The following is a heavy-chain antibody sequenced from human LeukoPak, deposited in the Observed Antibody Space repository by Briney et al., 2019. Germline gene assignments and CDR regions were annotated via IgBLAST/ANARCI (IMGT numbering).Heavy chain of an antibody. J-gene: IGHJ4*02. D-gene: IGHD2/OR15-2a*01. V-gene: IGHV4-61*02. CDR3: ARDSIYGYDY. CDR2: IYASGST. CDR1: SPSINSGNSY. Sequence: KPSPTLSPTCPLSSPSINSGNSYSSWLQPPAGKRLQWIGRIYASGSTDYNPSLKSRVTISVDTSRNQFSLRLSAVTAADTAVYYCARDSIYGYDYWGQGTLVTVSS.